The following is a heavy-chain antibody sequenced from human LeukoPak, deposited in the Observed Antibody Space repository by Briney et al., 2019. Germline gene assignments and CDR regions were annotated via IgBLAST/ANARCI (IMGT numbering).Heavy chain of an antibody. CDR1: GGSFSGYY. J-gene: IGHJ6*03. V-gene: IGHV4-59*10. D-gene: IGHD5-12*01. CDR2: IYTSGST. Sequence: TSETLSLTCAVYGGSFSGYYWSWIRQPAGKGLEWLGRIYTSGSTKYNPSLKSRVTISVDTSKNQFSLRLNSVTAADTAVYYCARGPPGGYDYRSGFYYYYYMDVWGKGTTVTVSS. CDR3: ARGPPGGYDYRSGFYYYYYMDV.